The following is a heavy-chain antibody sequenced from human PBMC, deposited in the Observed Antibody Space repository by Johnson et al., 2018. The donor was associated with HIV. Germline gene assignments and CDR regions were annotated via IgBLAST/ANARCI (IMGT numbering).Heavy chain of an antibody. CDR1: GFTLSSYA. D-gene: IGHD3-3*01. CDR2: ISGSGGST. Sequence: MPLVESGGGVVRPGGSLRLSCSASGFTLSSYAMSWVRQAPGQGLEWVSAISGSGGSTYYADSVQGRFTLSRDNSKNTLYLEMYSLRVEDTAVYYCVKMYYNFWSGYSAQMDAFDVWGQGTMVTVSS. J-gene: IGHJ3*01. V-gene: IGHV3-23*04. CDR3: VKMYYNFWSGYSAQMDAFDV.